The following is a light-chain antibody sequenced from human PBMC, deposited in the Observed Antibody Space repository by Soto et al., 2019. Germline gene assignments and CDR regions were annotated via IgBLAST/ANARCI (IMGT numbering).Light chain of an antibody. CDR1: QSVTSNY. Sequence: EIVLTQSPGTLSLSPGERATLSCRASQSVTSNYLAWYQQKPGQAPRLLIYVASSRAAGIPDRFSGSCSGTDFSLSISRLELEDFAVYYCQIYGSSPLITFGQGTRLEIK. J-gene: IGKJ5*01. CDR2: VAS. V-gene: IGKV3-20*01. CDR3: QIYGSSPLIT.